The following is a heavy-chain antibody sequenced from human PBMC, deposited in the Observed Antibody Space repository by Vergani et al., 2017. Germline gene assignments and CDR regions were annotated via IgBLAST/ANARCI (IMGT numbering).Heavy chain of an antibody. CDR1: GGSISSYY. V-gene: IGHV4-59*01. CDR2: IYYSGIT. CDR3: AGSELLWFGELLSSYYFDY. Sequence: QVQLQESGPGLVKPSETLSLTCTVSGGSISSYYWSWIRQPPGKGLEWIGYIYYSGITNYNPSLKSRVTISVDTSKNQFSLKLSSVTAADTTVDYCAGSELLWFGELLSSYYFDYWGQGTLVTVSS. J-gene: IGHJ4*02. D-gene: IGHD3-10*01.